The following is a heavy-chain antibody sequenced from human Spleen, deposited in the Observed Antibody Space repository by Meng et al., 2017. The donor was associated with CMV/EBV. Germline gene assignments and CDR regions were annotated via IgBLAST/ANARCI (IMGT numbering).Heavy chain of an antibody. CDR1: GGSISNSGHY. Sequence: GGSISNSGHYWSWIRQHPGKGLEWIGYIYYTGATYYNPSLKSRVIISVDTSQGQFSLRLSSVTAADTAVYYCARELENSGWLYWFDSWGQGTLVTAPQ. D-gene: IGHD6-19*01. CDR2: IYYTGAT. CDR3: ARELENSGWLYWFDS. J-gene: IGHJ5*01. V-gene: IGHV4-31*02.